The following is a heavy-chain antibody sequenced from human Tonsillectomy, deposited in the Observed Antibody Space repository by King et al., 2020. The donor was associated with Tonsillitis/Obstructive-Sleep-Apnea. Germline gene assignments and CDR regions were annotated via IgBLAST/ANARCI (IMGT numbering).Heavy chain of an antibody. CDR1: GGSFSGYY. Sequence: VQLQQWGAGLLKPSETLSLTCAVYGGSFSGYYWSWIRQPPGKGLEWIGEINHSGSTNYNPSLKSRVTISVDTSKNQFSLKLSSVTAADTAVYYCARETGYYYYMDVWGKGTTVTVSS. J-gene: IGHJ6*03. D-gene: IGHD3-10*01. V-gene: IGHV4-34*01. CDR2: INHSGST. CDR3: ARETGYYYYMDV.